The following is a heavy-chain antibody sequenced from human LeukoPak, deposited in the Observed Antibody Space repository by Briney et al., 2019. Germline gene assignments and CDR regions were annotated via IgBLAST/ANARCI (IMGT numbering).Heavy chain of an antibody. J-gene: IGHJ4*02. CDR2: IYYSGST. CDR3: ARDRDYYDSSGYYFDY. V-gene: IGHV4-31*03. D-gene: IGHD3-22*01. CDR1: GGSISSGGYY. Sequence: PSETLSLTCTVSGGSISSGGYYWSWIRQHPGKGLEWIGYIYYSGSTYYNPSLKSRVTISVDTSKNQFSLKLSSVTAADTAVYYCARDRDYYDSSGYYFDYWGQGTLVTVSS.